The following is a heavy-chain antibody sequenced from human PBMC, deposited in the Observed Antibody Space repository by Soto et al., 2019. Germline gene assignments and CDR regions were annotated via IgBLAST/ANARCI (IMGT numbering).Heavy chain of an antibody. CDR3: ARVGQGRYYFDY. Sequence: EVHLVESGGGSVQPGGSLRPSCAGSGFAFSSYWIHWVRQVPGKGLVWVSRINSDGSTTSYADSVRGRFTISRDNAKDTLYLQMNSLRAEDTALYYCARVGQGRYYFDYWGQGTLVTVSS. CDR2: INSDGSTT. CDR1: GFAFSSYW. V-gene: IGHV3-74*01. J-gene: IGHJ4*02.